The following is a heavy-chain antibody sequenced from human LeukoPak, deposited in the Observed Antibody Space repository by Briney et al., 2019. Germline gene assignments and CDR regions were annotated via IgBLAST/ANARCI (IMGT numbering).Heavy chain of an antibody. D-gene: IGHD6-19*01. CDR2: IKAKNDGGAT. V-gene: IGHV3-15*05. CDR3: TTVVSGGWYRGY. Sequence: PGGSLRLSCAVSGFTFSDAWMTWVRQAPGKGLEWVGRIKAKNDGGATDYAAPVTGRFTISGDDKKNTLYLQMNSLQTEDTAVYYCTTVVSGGWYRGYWGQGTLVFVSS. CDR1: GFTFSDAW. J-gene: IGHJ4*02.